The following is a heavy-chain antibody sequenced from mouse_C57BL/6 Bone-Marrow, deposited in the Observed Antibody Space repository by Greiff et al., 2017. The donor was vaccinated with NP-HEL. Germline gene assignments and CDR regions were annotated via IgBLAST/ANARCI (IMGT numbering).Heavy chain of an antibody. J-gene: IGHJ4*01. D-gene: IGHD1-1*01. CDR3: ASPLITTVVGYYAMDY. Sequence: QVQLQQPGAELVKPGASVKLSCKASGYTFTSYWMHWVKQRPGQGLEWIGMIHPNSGSTNYNEKFKSKATLTVDKSSSTAYMQLSSLTSEDSAVYYCASPLITTVVGYYAMDYWGQGTSVTVSS. CDR2: IHPNSGST. CDR1: GYTFTSYW. V-gene: IGHV1-64*01.